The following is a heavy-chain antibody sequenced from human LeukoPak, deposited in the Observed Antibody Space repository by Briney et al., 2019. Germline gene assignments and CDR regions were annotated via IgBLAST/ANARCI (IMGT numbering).Heavy chain of an antibody. J-gene: IGHJ3*02. CDR2: IKSDGSST. Sequence: PGGSLRLSCAASGFTFSSYWMHWVRQAPGKGLVWVSRIKSDGSSTSYADSVKGRFTISRDNAKNTLYLQMNSLRAEDTAVYYCAGVAAASGAFDIWGQGTMVTVSS. V-gene: IGHV3-74*01. CDR1: GFTFSSYW. CDR3: AGVAAASGAFDI. D-gene: IGHD6-13*01.